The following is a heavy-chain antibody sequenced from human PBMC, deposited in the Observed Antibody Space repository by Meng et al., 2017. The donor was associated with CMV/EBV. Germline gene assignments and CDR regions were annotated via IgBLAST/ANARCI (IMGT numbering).Heavy chain of an antibody. V-gene: IGHV1-2*02. D-gene: IGHD5-24*01. CDR1: GCTFTSYY. CDR2: IDPNSGAT. J-gene: IGHJ3*02. Sequence: ASVKVSCKASGCTFTSYYIHWVRQTPGQGLEWMGWIDPNSGATNYAQKFQGRVTMTRDTSISTSYMELSRLKSDDTAVYYCARKSRWLTRGDAFDIWGQGTMVTVSS. CDR3: ARKSRWLTRGDAFDI.